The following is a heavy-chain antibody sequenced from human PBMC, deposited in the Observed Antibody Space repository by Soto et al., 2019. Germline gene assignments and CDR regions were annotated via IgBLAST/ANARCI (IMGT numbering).Heavy chain of an antibody. CDR3: AKDYGDYRYFDL. Sequence: VQLVESGGGLVQPGRSLRLSCAASGFTIDDNAMHWVRQVPGKGLEWVSGINWNSDTIAYADSVKGRFTISRDNAKNSLYLQMNSLRAEDTALYYCAKDYGDYRYFDLWGRGTLVTVSS. D-gene: IGHD4-17*01. CDR1: GFTIDDNA. V-gene: IGHV3-9*01. CDR2: INWNSDTI. J-gene: IGHJ2*01.